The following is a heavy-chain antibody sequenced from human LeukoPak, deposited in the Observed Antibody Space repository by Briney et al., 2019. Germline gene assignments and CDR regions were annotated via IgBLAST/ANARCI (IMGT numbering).Heavy chain of an antibody. V-gene: IGHV3-9*01. D-gene: IGHD6-13*01. Sequence: GGSLRLSCAASGFTFDDYAMHWVRQAPGKGLEWVSGISWNSGSIGYADSVKGRFTISRDNAKNSLYLQMNSLRAEDTALYYCAKDVAAAAGTPWFDPWGQGTLVTVSS. J-gene: IGHJ5*02. CDR1: GFTFDDYA. CDR2: ISWNSGSI. CDR3: AKDVAAAAGTPWFDP.